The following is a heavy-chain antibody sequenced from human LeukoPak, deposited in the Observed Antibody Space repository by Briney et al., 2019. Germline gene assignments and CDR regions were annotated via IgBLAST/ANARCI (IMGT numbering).Heavy chain of an antibody. J-gene: IGHJ4*02. Sequence: ASVKVSCKASGYTFTGYYMHWVRQAPGQGLEWMGRINPNSGGTNYAQKFQGRVTMTRDTSISTAYMELSRLRSDDTAVYYCARRLNYGDYGNDYWGQGTLVTVSS. CDR3: ARRLNYGDYGNDY. CDR1: GYTFTGYY. CDR2: INPNSGGT. D-gene: IGHD4-17*01. V-gene: IGHV1-2*06.